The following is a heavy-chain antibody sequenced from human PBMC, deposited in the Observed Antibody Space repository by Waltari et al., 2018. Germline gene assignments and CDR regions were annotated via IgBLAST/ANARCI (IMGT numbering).Heavy chain of an antibody. D-gene: IGHD2-21*01. V-gene: IGHV3-21*01. CDR2: ISSSSSYI. Sequence: EVQLVESGGGLVKPGGSLRLSCAASGFTFSSYSMNWVRQAPGKGLEWVSSISSSSSYIYYADSVKGRFTIAGDNAKNSLYLQMNSLRAEDTTVYYCARESPHIGDWGQGTLVTVSS. CDR3: ARESPHIGD. J-gene: IGHJ1*01. CDR1: GFTFSSYS.